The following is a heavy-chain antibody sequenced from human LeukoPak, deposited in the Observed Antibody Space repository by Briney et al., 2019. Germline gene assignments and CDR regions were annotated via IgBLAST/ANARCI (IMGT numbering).Heavy chain of an antibody. CDR1: GGSFSGYY. D-gene: IGHD3-22*01. CDR3: ARRGDYYDSSGYYWAAFDI. V-gene: IGHV4-34*01. J-gene: IGHJ3*02. Sequence: SETLSLTCAVYGGSFSGYYWSWIRQPPGKGLEWIGEINHSGSTNYNPSLKSRVTISVDTSKNQFSLKLSSVTAADTAVYYCARRGDYYDSSGYYWAAFDIWGQGTMVTVSS. CDR2: INHSGST.